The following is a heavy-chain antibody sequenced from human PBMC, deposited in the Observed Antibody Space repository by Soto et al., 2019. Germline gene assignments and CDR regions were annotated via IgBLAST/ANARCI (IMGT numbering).Heavy chain of an antibody. CDR1: EFTFTNAW. J-gene: IGHJ4*02. V-gene: IGHV3-15*01. CDR3: ATEGPFFSKTAVTAPFDY. D-gene: IGHD4-17*01. CDR2: IKSKTDDGTT. Sequence: LRLSCAASEFTFTNAWMNWVRQAPGQGLEWIGRIKSKTDDGTTDYAAPVKDRFTILRDDSKNSLYLQINSLKTEDTVVYYCATEGPFFSKTAVTAPFDYWAQGTMVTVSS.